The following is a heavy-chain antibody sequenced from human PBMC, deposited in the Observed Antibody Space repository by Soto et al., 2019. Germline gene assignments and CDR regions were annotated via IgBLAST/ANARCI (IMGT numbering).Heavy chain of an antibody. D-gene: IGHD3-10*01. CDR1: GGSFSGYY. CDR3: ARRRRITMVRGPNGFDP. J-gene: IGHJ5*02. CDR2: INHSGST. Sequence: SETLSLTCAVYGGSFSGYYWSWIRQPPGKGLEWIGEINHSGSTNYNPSLKIRVTISVDTSKNQFSLKLSSVTAADTAVYYCARRRRITMVRGPNGFDPWGQGTLVTVSS. V-gene: IGHV4-34*01.